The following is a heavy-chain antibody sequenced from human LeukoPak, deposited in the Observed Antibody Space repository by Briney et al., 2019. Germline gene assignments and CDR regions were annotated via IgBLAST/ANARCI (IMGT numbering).Heavy chain of an antibody. CDR3: ARGGDFWSGYQPFDY. CDR1: GGSLSNYY. CDR2: MYYTGDT. V-gene: IGHV4-59*12. D-gene: IGHD3-3*01. Sequence: PSETLSLTCTVSGGSLSNYYWSWIRQPPGKGLEWIGYMYYTGDTNYNPSLKSRVTISVDTSKNQFSLKLSSVTAADTAVYYCARGGDFWSGYQPFDYWGQGTLVTVSS. J-gene: IGHJ4*02.